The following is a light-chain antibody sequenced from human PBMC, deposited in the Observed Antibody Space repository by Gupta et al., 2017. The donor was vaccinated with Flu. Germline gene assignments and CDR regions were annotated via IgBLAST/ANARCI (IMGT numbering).Light chain of an antibody. CDR3: QQYNNWPNT. J-gene: IGKJ2*01. CDR1: QSVSSN. V-gene: IGKV3-15*01. Sequence: EIVMTQSPATLSVSPGERATLSCRASQSVSSNLAWYQQKPGQAPRLLLYGASTRATGIPARVSGSGSGTEFTLTISSLHSEDFAVYYCQQYNNWPNTFGQGTKLEIK. CDR2: GAS.